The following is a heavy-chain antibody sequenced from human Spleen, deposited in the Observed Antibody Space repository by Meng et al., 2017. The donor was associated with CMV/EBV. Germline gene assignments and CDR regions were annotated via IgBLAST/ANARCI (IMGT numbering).Heavy chain of an antibody. CDR3: AAGTAVDPPVFDY. CDR1: GGSISSSNL. CDR2: IYHSGST. Sequence: CAVSGGSISSSNLWTWVRQVPGKGLEWIGEIYHSGSTNYNPSLKSRVTISVDKFKNQFSLKLSSVTAADTAVYYCAAGTAVDPPVFDYWGQGTLVTVSS. J-gene: IGHJ4*02. D-gene: IGHD6-13*01. V-gene: IGHV4-4*02.